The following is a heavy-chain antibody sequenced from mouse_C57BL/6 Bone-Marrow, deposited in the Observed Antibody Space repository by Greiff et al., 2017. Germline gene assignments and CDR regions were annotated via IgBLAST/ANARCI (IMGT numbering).Heavy chain of an antibody. CDR1: GYTFTSYW. D-gene: IGHD2-12*01. CDR2: IEPSDSYT. Sequence: QVQLQQPGAELVKPGASVKLSCKASGYTFTSYWMQWVKQRPGQGLEWIGDIEPSDSYTNYNQKFKGKATLTVDTSSSTAYMQLSSLTSEATAVYYCARDSNDFCYFDYWGQGNTLTVSS. J-gene: IGHJ2*01. CDR3: ARDSNDFCYFDY. V-gene: IGHV1-50*01.